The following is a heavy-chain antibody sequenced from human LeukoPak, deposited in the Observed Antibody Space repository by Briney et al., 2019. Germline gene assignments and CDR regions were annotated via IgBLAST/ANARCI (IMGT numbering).Heavy chain of an antibody. D-gene: IGHD3-10*01. CDR3: ARDLENRITMVRGVLDY. Sequence: ASVKVSCKASGYTFTSYGISWVRQAPGQGLEWMGWISAYDGNTNYAQKLQGRVTMTTDTYTSTAYMELRSMRSDDTAVYYCARDLENRITMVRGVLDYWGQGTLVTVSS. CDR2: ISAYDGNT. J-gene: IGHJ4*02. CDR1: GYTFTSYG. V-gene: IGHV1-18*01.